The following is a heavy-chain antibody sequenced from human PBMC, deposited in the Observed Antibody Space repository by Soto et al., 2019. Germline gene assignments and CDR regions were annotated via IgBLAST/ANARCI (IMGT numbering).Heavy chain of an antibody. V-gene: IGHV3-48*02. CDR1: GFTFSSHS. J-gene: IGHJ6*02. Sequence: EVQLVESGGGLVKPGGSLRLSCEASGFTFSSHSMNWVRQAPGKGLEWISYISSNCGTIHYADSVEGRFTVSRDNAKNSLYLQMNGLRDEDTAVYYCAKIMLVEWIFMNIDLYRMDVWGQGTTVTVSS. CDR3: AKIMLVEWIFMNIDLYRMDV. CDR2: ISSNCGTI. D-gene: IGHD1-26*01.